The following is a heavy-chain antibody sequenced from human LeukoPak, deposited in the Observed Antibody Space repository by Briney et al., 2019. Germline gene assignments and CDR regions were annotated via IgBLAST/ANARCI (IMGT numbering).Heavy chain of an antibody. V-gene: IGHV1-58*01. J-gene: IGHJ5*02. Sequence: TSVKVSCKASGFTFITSTVQWVRQARGQRLEWIGWIVIGSGDTSHARNFQERIAITRDTSTSTAYMELSSLTSEDTAVYYCAAETNGTKGESDPWGQGTLVTVSS. CDR3: AAETNGTKGESDP. CDR2: IVIGSGDT. D-gene: IGHD3-16*01. CDR1: GFTFITST.